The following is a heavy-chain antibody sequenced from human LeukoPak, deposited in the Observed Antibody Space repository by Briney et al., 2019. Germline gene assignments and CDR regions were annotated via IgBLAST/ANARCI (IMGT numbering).Heavy chain of an antibody. CDR1: GYTFTSYA. CDR3: ARLRRVSLWFGEPPATGMDV. Sequence: ASVKVSCKASGYTFTSYAMNWVRQAPGQGLEWMGWINTNTGNPTYAQGFTGRFVFSLDTSVSTAYLQISSLKAEDTAVYYCARLRRVSLWFGEPPATGMDVWGQGTTVTVSS. V-gene: IGHV7-4-1*02. D-gene: IGHD3-10*01. J-gene: IGHJ6*02. CDR2: INTNTGNP.